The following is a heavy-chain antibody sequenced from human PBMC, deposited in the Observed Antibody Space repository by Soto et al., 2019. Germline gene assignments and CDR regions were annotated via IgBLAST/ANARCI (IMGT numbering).Heavy chain of an antibody. D-gene: IGHD3-22*01. CDR1: GGSFSGYY. CDR2: INHSGST. J-gene: IGHJ4*02. Sequence: SETLSLTCAVYGGSFSGYYWSWIRQPPGKGLEWIGEINHSGSTNYNPSLKSRVTISVDTSKNQFSLKLSSVTAADTAVYYCAGGWKSSGTPNDYWGQGTLVTVSS. CDR3: AGGWKSSGTPNDY. V-gene: IGHV4-34*01.